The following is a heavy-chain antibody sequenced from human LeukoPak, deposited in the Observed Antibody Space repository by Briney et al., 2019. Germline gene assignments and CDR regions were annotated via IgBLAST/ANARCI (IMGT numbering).Heavy chain of an antibody. Sequence: ASVKVSCKASGYTFTGYYIHWVRQAPGQGLEWMGWINPNSGDTHYAQKFQGRVTITRDTSLPTAYMDLNSLISDDTAVYYCATVQSQLLFEGNWFDPWGQGTLVTVSS. V-gene: IGHV1-2*02. CDR1: GYTFTGYY. CDR2: INPNSGDT. CDR3: ATVQSQLLFEGNWFDP. D-gene: IGHD2-2*01. J-gene: IGHJ5*02.